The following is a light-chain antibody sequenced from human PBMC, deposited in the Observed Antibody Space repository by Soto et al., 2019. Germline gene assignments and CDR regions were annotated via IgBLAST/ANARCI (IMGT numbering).Light chain of an antibody. CDR2: DAS. CDR1: QSISSW. J-gene: IGKJ4*01. V-gene: IGKV1-5*01. CDR3: PRYNRFPLT. Sequence: DIQMNQSPSTLPAPVGDRVTIPCRARQSISSWLTWYQQKPGEAPKVLIYDASSLGSGVPSRFSGSGSGTKFTHTISSLQPVDFATCHCPRYNRFPLTIVVGTRVDI.